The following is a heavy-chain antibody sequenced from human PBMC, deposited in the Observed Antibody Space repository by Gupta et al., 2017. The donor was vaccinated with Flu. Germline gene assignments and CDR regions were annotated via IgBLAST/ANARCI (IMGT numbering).Heavy chain of an antibody. Sequence: QVQLVQSGAEVKKPGASVKVSCKASGYTFTRYDINWVRQATGQGLEWMGWMNPNSGNTGYAQKFQGRVTMTRNTSISTAYMELSSLRSEDTAVYYCARAAERYASGDEYYYYGMDVWGQGTTVTVSS. D-gene: IGHD1-26*01. V-gene: IGHV1-8*01. J-gene: IGHJ6*02. CDR1: GYTFTRYD. CDR3: ARAAERYASGDEYYYYGMDV. CDR2: MNPNSGNT.